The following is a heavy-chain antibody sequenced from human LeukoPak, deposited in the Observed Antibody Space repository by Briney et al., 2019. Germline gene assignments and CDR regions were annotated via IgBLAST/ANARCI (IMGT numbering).Heavy chain of an antibody. CDR1: GFTFSSYE. CDR3: ARALYDILTGYYDY. D-gene: IGHD3-9*01. Sequence: GGSLRLSCAASGFTFSSYEMNWVRQAPGKGLEWVSYISSSGSTLYYADSVKGRFTIPRDNAKNSLYLQMNSLRAEDTAVYYCARALYDILTGYYDYWGQGTLVTVSS. V-gene: IGHV3-48*03. J-gene: IGHJ4*02. CDR2: ISSSGSTL.